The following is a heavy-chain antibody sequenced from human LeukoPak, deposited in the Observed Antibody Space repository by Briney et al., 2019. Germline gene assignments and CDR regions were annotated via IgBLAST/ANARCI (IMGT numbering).Heavy chain of an antibody. CDR3: ARSATVTTQTDY. Sequence: PGGSLRLSCAASGFTFSSYSMKWVRQAPGKGLEWVSSISSSSTYIYYADSVKGRFTISRDNAKNSLYLQMNSLRAEDTAVYYCARSATVTTQTDYWGQGTLVTVSS. CDR2: ISSSSTYI. CDR1: GFTFSSYS. V-gene: IGHV3-21*01. J-gene: IGHJ4*02. D-gene: IGHD4-17*01.